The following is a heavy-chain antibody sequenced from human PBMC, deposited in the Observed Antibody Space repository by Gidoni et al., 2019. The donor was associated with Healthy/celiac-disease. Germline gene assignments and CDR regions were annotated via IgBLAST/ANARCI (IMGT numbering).Heavy chain of an antibody. Sequence: EVQLVESGGGLVKPGGSLRLSCAASGFTFSSYSMNWVRQAPGKGLEWVSSISSSSSYIYYADSVKGRFTISRDNAKNSLYLQMNSLRAEDTAVYYCARGFTCSSTSCPQGEDYYYYYGMDVWGQGTTVTVSS. D-gene: IGHD2-2*01. J-gene: IGHJ6*02. V-gene: IGHV3-21*01. CDR3: ARGFTCSSTSCPQGEDYYYYYGMDV. CDR2: ISSSSSYI. CDR1: GFTFSSYS.